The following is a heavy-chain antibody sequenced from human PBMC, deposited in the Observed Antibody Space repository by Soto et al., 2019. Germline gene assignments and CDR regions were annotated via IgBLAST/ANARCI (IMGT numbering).Heavy chain of an antibody. Sequence: SVKVSCKAFGGTFSSYAICWVRQAPGQGLEGMGGIIPMFDSTNYAQKFQGRVTITADDCTSTAFMELSSLRSEDTAVYYCARRVVVTSVRDIAYYYYGLAVWGQGTTVTVLL. CDR1: GGTFSSYA. D-gene: IGHD2-21*02. CDR3: ARRVVVTSVRDIAYYYYGLAV. J-gene: IGHJ6*02. V-gene: IGHV1-69*13. CDR2: IIPMFDST.